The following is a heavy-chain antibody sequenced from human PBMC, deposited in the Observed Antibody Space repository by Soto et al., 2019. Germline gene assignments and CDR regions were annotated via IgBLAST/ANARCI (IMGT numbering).Heavy chain of an antibody. Sequence: SETLSLTCAVSGGSISSSNWWSWVRQPPGKGLEWIGSIYYSGSTYYSPSLKSRVTISVDTSKNQFSLKLSSVTAADTAVYYCARRERAAGTDWWLDPWGQGTLVTVSS. CDR3: ARRERAAGTDWWLDP. V-gene: IGHV4-4*02. CDR1: GGSISSSNW. D-gene: IGHD6-13*01. CDR2: IYYSGST. J-gene: IGHJ5*02.